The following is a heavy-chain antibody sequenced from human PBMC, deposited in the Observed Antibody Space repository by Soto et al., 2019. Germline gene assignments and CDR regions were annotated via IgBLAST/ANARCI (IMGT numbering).Heavy chain of an antibody. J-gene: IGHJ6*02. CDR2: IIPIPGTA. CDR1: GGTFGSYA. D-gene: IGHD2-2*01. V-gene: IGHV1-69*01. CDR3: ARSQGSSTSLEIYYYYYYGMDV. Sequence: QVQLVQSGAEVKKPGSSVKVSCKASGGTFGSYAISWVRQAPGQGLEWMGGIIPIPGTASYAQKFQGRVTIAADESTSPGYMELSRLRSEDTAVYYCARSQGSSTSLEIYYYYYYGMDVWGQGTTVTVSS.